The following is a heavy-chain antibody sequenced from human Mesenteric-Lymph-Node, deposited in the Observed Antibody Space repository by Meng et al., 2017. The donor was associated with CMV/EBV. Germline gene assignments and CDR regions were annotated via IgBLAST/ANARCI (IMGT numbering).Heavy chain of an antibody. D-gene: IGHD3-22*01. Sequence: GGSLRLSCAASGFTFGDYGMSWVRQAPGKGLEWVSGINWNGGSTGYADSVKGRFTISRDNAKNSLYLQMNSLRAEDTALYYCARVFYDSSGYNFDYWGQGTLVTVSS. V-gene: IGHV3-20*04. CDR3: ARVFYDSSGYNFDY. J-gene: IGHJ4*02. CDR2: INWNGGST. CDR1: GFTFGDYG.